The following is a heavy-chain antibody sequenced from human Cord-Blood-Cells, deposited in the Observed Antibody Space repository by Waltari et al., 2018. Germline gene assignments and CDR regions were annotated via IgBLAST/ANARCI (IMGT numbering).Heavy chain of an antibody. Sequence: QVQLQQWGAGLLKPSETLSLTCAVYGGSFSGYSWSWIRQPPGKGLEWIGEINHSGSTNYNPSLKSRVTISVDTSKNQFSLKLSSVTAADTAVYYCARGAGGDYRLYFDYWGQGTLVTVSS. D-gene: IGHD2-21*02. V-gene: IGHV4-34*01. CDR1: GGSFSGYS. CDR3: ARGAGGDYRLYFDY. J-gene: IGHJ4*02. CDR2: INHSGST.